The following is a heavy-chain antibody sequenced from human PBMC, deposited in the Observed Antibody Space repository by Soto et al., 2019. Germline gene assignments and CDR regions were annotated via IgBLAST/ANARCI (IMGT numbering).Heavy chain of an antibody. CDR2: IKQDGSEK. CDR3: ARRIAAQNYGMDV. Sequence: GSLRLSCAASGFTFSSYWMSWVRQAPGKGLEWVANIKQDGSEKYYVDSVKGRFTISRDNAKNSLYLQMNSLRAEDTAVYYCARRIAAQNYGMDVWGQGTTVTVSS. CDR1: GFTFSSYW. D-gene: IGHD6-6*01. V-gene: IGHV3-7*03. J-gene: IGHJ6*02.